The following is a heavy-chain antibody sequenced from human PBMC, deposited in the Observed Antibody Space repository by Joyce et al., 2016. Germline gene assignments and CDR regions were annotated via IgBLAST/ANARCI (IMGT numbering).Heavy chain of an antibody. Sequence: EVQLVESGGGLAQPGGSLRLSCAASGFTFSSYWMYWVRKAPGKGLVWVSRINRDGSSTTYADSVKGRFTISRDNAKNTLYLQMNSLRAEDTAVYYCARLRRWSGPSDCWGQGTLVTVSS. CDR2: INRDGSST. CDR1: GFTFSSYW. CDR3: ARLRRWSGPSDC. J-gene: IGHJ4*02. V-gene: IGHV3-74*03. D-gene: IGHD4-23*01.